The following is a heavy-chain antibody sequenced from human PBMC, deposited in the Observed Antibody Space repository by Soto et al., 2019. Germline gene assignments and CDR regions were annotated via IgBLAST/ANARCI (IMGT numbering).Heavy chain of an antibody. V-gene: IGHV1-2*04. CDR1: GYTFTDYY. CDR2: INPNSGGT. J-gene: IGHJ2*01. Sequence: ASVKVSCKASGYTFTDYYMHWVRQAPGQGLEWMGWINPNSGGTKYAQKFQAWVTMTADTSISTAYLELSRLRSDHTAVYYCAREIRSGYYKYWYFDLWGRGTLVTVAS. D-gene: IGHD3-3*01. CDR3: AREIRSGYYKYWYFDL.